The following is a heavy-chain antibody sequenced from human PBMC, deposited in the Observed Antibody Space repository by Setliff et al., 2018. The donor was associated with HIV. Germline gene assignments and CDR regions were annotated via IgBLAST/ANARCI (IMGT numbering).Heavy chain of an antibody. J-gene: IGHJ5*02. CDR1: GFTFTNYA. CDR3: ARERDSDGFQFDP. D-gene: IGHD3-22*01. Sequence: ASVKVSCKASGFTFTNYAIHWARQAPGQRLEWMGWINVDSGNTKYLQDLQGRVTITRDTSASTAYMDLSSLRSEDMAVYYCARERDSDGFQFDPWGQGTLVTVSS. V-gene: IGHV1-3*03. CDR2: INVDSGNT.